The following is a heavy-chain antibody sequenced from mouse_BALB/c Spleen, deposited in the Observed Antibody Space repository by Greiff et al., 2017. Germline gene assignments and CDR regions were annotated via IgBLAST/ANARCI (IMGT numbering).Heavy chain of an antibody. D-gene: IGHD1-1*01. Sequence: EVMLVESGGDLVKPGGSLKLSCAASGFTFSSYAMSWVRQTPEKRLEWVASISSGGSTYYPDSVKGRFTISRDNARNILYLQMSSLRSEDTAMYYCARGITTVVAPYAMDYWGQGTSVTVSS. V-gene: IGHV5-6-5*01. CDR3: ARGITTVVAPYAMDY. CDR1: GFTFSSYA. J-gene: IGHJ4*01. CDR2: ISSGGST.